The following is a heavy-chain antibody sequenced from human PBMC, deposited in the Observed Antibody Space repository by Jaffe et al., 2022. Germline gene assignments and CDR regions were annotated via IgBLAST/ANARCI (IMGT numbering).Heavy chain of an antibody. J-gene: IGHJ4*02. Sequence: EVQLVESGGGLVQPGGSLRLSCAASGFTFSSYWMSWVRQAPGKGLEWVANIKQDGSEKYYVDSVKGRFTISRDNAKNSLYLQMNSLRAEDTAVYYCARAGFEGYCSGGSCLGDDLRYWGQGTLVTVSS. V-gene: IGHV3-7*05. CDR1: GFTFSSYW. D-gene: IGHD2-15*01. CDR3: ARAGFEGYCSGGSCLGDDLRY. CDR2: IKQDGSEK.